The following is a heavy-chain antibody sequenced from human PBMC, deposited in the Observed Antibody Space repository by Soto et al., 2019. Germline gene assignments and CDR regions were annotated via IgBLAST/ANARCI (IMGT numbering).Heavy chain of an antibody. CDR3: ARDPGVGGYYYYGMDV. CDR2: ISGSGGST. J-gene: IGHJ6*02. D-gene: IGHD3-3*01. Sequence: GGSLRLSCAASGFTFSSYDMSWVRQAPGKGLEWVSAISGSGGSTYYADSVKGRFTISRDNSKNTLYLQMNSLRAEDTAVYYCARDPGVGGYYYYGMDVWGQGTTVTVSS. CDR1: GFTFSSYD. V-gene: IGHV3-23*01.